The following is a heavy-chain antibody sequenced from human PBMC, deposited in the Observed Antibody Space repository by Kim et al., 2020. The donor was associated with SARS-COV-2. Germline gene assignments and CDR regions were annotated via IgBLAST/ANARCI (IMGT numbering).Heavy chain of an antibody. D-gene: IGHD5-18*01. J-gene: IGHJ4*02. V-gene: IGHV1-18*01. CDR3: ARGYSYGATDY. CDR2: NT. Sequence: NTTSAQNLQGRIALTTDTSTSTAFMELGSLRSDDTAVYYCARGYSYGATDYWGQGTLVTVSS.